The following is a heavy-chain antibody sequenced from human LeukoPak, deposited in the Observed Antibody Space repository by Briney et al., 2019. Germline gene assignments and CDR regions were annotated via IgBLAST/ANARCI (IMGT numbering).Heavy chain of an antibody. V-gene: IGHV1-18*01. J-gene: IGHJ4*02. Sequence: GASVKVSCKASGGTFSSYAISWVRQAPGQGLEWMGWISAYNGNTNYAQKLQGRVTMTTDTSTSTAYMELRSLRSDDTAVYYCARAAPYYYGSGSGWGQGTLVTVSS. D-gene: IGHD3-10*01. CDR3: ARAAPYYYGSGSG. CDR1: GGTFSSYA. CDR2: ISAYNGNT.